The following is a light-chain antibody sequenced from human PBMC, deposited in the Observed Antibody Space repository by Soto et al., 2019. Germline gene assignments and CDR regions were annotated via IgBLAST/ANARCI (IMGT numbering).Light chain of an antibody. CDR1: QDISSF. J-gene: IGKJ5*01. V-gene: IGKV1-9*01. Sequence: DIQLTQSPSFLSASVGDRVTITCRASQDISSFLAWYQQKPGKAPNLLIYGASSLQSGVPSRFSGSGSGTEFTLTSSSLQPEDFATYYCQQLNSYPHFGQGTRLEIK. CDR3: QQLNSYPH. CDR2: GAS.